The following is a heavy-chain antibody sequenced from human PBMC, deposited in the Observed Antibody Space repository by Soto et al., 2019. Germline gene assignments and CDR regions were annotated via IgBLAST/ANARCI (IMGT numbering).Heavy chain of an antibody. CDR2: ISTNGGST. Sequence: PGGSLRLSCSASGFTFSIYAMHWVRQAPGRGLVYVSSISTNGGSTDYADSVKGRFTISRDNSKNTVYLQMSSLRVEDTAVYYCVKGEYYYDSSGYYPFDYWGQGTLVTVSS. CDR1: GFTFSIYA. V-gene: IGHV3-64D*06. J-gene: IGHJ4*02. D-gene: IGHD3-22*01. CDR3: VKGEYYYDSSGYYPFDY.